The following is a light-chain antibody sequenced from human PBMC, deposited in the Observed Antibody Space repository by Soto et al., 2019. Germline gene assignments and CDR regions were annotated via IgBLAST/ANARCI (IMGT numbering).Light chain of an antibody. CDR2: AAS. Sequence: DIQMTQSPSSLSASVGDRVNITCRASQSITRYLNWYQQKQGKXXNXXIYAASSLHSGVPSRFSGAGSGTDLTITISSLQPEDFETYYCQQTSRTPKTFGQGTKVDIK. V-gene: IGKV1-39*01. CDR1: QSITRY. J-gene: IGKJ1*01. CDR3: QQTSRTPKT.